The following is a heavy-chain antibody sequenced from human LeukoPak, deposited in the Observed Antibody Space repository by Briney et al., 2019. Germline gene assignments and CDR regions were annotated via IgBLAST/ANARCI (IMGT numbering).Heavy chain of an antibody. CDR3: VEGVGATVYYFYY. J-gene: IGHJ4*02. D-gene: IGHD1-26*01. CDR2: ISSNGGST. Sequence: GGSLRLSCSVSGFTFSSYAMHWVRQAPGKGLEYVSAISSNGGSTYYANSVKGRFTISRDNSKNTLYPQMSSLRAEDTAGYYCVEGVGATVYYFYYWGEGTLVTVPS. CDR1: GFTFSSYA. V-gene: IGHV3-64D*06.